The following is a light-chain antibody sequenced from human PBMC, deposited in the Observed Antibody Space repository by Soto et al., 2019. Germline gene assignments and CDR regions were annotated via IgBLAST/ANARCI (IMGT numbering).Light chain of an antibody. J-gene: IGLJ1*01. CDR3: QSYDSSLSGYV. Sequence: QAVVTQPPSVSGAPGQRVTISCTGSSSNIGAGYDVHWYQQLPGTAPKLLIYDNFNRPSGVPDRFSGSKSGTSASLAITGLQAEDEADYYCQSYDSSLSGYVFGTGTKLPS. CDR1: SSNIGAGYD. V-gene: IGLV1-40*01. CDR2: DNF.